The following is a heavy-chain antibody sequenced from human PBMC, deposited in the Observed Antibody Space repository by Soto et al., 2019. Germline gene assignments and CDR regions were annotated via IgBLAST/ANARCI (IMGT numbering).Heavy chain of an antibody. CDR1: GGSFSGYY. D-gene: IGHD3-3*01. CDR3: ARATIFGVVIGMDV. J-gene: IGHJ6*02. V-gene: IGHV4-34*01. CDR2: INHSGST. Sequence: SETLSLTCAVYGGSFSGYYWSWIRQPPGKGLEWIGEINHSGSTNYNPSLKSRVTISVDTSKNQFSLKLSSVTAADTAVYYCARATIFGVVIGMDVWGQGTTVTVYS.